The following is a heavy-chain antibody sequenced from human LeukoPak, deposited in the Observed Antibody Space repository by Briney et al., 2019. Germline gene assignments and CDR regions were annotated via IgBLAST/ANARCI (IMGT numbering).Heavy chain of an antibody. CDR1: GGTFSSYA. Sequence: ASVKVSCKASGGTFSSYAISWVRQAPGQGLEWMGGITPIFGTANYAQKFQGRVTITADESTSTAYMELSSLRSEDTAVYYCARDRQYCSSTSCYYKGYYYYGMDVWGQGTTVTVSS. CDR2: ITPIFGTA. D-gene: IGHD2-2*01. V-gene: IGHV1-69*13. CDR3: ARDRQYCSSTSCYYKGYYYYGMDV. J-gene: IGHJ6*02.